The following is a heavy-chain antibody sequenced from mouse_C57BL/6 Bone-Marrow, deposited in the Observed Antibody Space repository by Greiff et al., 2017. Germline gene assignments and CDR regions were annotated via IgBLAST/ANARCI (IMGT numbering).Heavy chain of an antibody. D-gene: IGHD2-5*01. V-gene: IGHV1-80*01. J-gene: IGHJ4*01. CDR2: IYPGDGDT. CDR3: ARSRDYSNYVAMDY. CDR1: GYAFSSYW. Sequence: QVQLQQSGAELVKPGASVKISCKASGYAFSSYWMNWVKQRPGKGLEWIGQIYPGDGDTNYNGKFKGKATLTADKSSSTAYMQLSSLTSEDSAVHFCARSRDYSNYVAMDYWGQGTSVTVSS.